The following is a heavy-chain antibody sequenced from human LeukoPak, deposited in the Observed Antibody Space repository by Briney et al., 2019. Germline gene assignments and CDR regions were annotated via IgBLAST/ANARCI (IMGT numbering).Heavy chain of an antibody. J-gene: IGHJ5*02. D-gene: IGHD2-21*02. CDR3: AKDAIMGVVTDSNWFDP. CDR1: GFTFDDYA. V-gene: IGHV3-9*01. CDR2: ISWNSGSI. Sequence: GGSLRLSCAASGFTFDDYAMHWVRQAPGKGLEWVSGISWNSGSIGYADSVKGRFTISRDNAKNSLYLQMNSLRAEDTALYYCAKDAIMGVVTDSNWFDPWGQGTLVTVSS.